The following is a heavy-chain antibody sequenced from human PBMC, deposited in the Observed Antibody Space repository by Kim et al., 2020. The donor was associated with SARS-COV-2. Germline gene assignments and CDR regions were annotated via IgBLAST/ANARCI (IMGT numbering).Heavy chain of an antibody. CDR3: TTRSMITFGGRYYW. Sequence: WGSLRLSCAASGFTFSGSAMHWVRQASGKGLEWVGRIRSKANSYSSAYAASVRGRFTISRDDTKNSAYLKMHSLKTEDTSVYSCTTRSMITFGGRYYW. J-gene: IGHJ2*01. CDR1: GFTFSGSA. CDR2: IRSKANSYSS. D-gene: IGHD3-16*01. V-gene: IGHV3-73*01.